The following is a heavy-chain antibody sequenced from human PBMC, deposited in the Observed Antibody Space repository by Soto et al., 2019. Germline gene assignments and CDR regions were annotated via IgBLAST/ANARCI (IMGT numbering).Heavy chain of an antibody. CDR3: VRLVSNPRYYSDMDT. D-gene: IGHD4-4*01. Sequence: GESLKISCKGSGYSFTSYWIGWVRQMPGKGLEWMGIIYPGDSDTRYSPSFQGQVTISADKSISTAYLQWSSLKASDTAMYYCVRLVSNPRYYSDMDTWGQQTAVPVSS. V-gene: IGHV5-51*01. J-gene: IGHJ6*02. CDR2: IYPGDSDT. CDR1: GYSFTSYW.